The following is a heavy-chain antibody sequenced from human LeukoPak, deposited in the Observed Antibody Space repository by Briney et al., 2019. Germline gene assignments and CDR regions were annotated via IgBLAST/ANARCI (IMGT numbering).Heavy chain of an antibody. V-gene: IGHV5-51*01. CDR3: ARRQYYDSSGYFRGSGAFDI. CDR2: IYPGDSDT. J-gene: IGHJ3*02. Sequence: GESLKISCKGSGYSFTSYWIGWVRQMPGKGLEWMGIIYPGDSDTRYSPSFQGQVTISADKSISTAYLQWSSLKASDTAMYYCARRQYYDSSGYFRGSGAFDIWGQGTMVTVSS. D-gene: IGHD3-22*01. CDR1: GYSFTSYW.